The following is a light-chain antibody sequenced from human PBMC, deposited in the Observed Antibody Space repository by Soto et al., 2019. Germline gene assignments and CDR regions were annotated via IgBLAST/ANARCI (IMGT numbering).Light chain of an antibody. Sequence: DVVLTQSPLSLPVTLGQPASISCSSSQSLVFGDGNTYLNWFHQRPGQSPRRLIYKVSNRDSGVPDRFSGSGSGTNFTLKISRVEPEDVGVHYCTQDTGWPWTVGQGTKV. CDR2: KVS. CDR1: QSLVFGDGNTY. CDR3: TQDTGWPWT. J-gene: IGKJ1*01. V-gene: IGKV2-30*01.